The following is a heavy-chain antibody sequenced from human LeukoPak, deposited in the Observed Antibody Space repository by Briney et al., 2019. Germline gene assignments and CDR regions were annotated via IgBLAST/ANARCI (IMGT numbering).Heavy chain of an antibody. D-gene: IGHD3-3*01. J-gene: IGHJ3*02. CDR2: INPNSGGT. CDR3: ARGFRDFWSGYYTSDAFDI. Sequence: ASVKVSCKASGYTFTGYYMHWVRQAPGQGLEWMGWINPNSGGTNYAQKFQGRVTMTRDTSISTAYMELSRLRSDDTAVYYCARGFRDFWSGYYTSDAFDIWSQGTMVTVSS. CDR1: GYTFTGYY. V-gene: IGHV1-2*02.